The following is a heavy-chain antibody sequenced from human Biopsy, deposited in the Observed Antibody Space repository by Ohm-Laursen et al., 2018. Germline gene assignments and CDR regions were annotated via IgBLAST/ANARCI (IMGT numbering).Heavy chain of an antibody. Sequence: GTLSLTCDVSGGDINNYYWSWIRQPAGKGLEWIGRIYPGGSTNYNPSLKSRVTMSVDTSKKQLSLRLRSVTAADTAMYYCASVVLGPTNDAFDLWGQGTMATVSS. CDR2: IYPGGST. D-gene: IGHD3-22*01. CDR1: GGDINNYY. CDR3: ASVVLGPTNDAFDL. V-gene: IGHV4-4*07. J-gene: IGHJ3*01.